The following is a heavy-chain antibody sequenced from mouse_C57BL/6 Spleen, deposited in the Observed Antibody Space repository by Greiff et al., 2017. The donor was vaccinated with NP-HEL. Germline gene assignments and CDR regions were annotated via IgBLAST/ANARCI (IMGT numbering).Heavy chain of an antibody. D-gene: IGHD1-1*01. CDR1: GFSLTSYG. V-gene: IGHV2-2*01. J-gene: IGHJ1*03. CDR3: ARGGYYYGSSNWYFDV. Sequence: VMLVESGPGLVQPSQSLSITCTVSGFSLTSYGVHWVRQSPGKGLEWLGVIWSGGSTDYNAAFISSLSISKDNSKSQVFFKMNSLQADDTAIYYCARGGYYYGSSNWYFDVWGTGTTVTVSS. CDR2: IWSGGST.